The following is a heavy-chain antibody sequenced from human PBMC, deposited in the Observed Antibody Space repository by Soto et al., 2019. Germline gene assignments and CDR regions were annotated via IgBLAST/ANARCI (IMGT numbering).Heavy chain of an antibody. CDR1: GFSLSTSGVG. D-gene: IGHD2-15*01. CDR3: AHRRAYCSGGPCYSLWFDP. V-gene: IGHV2-5*02. CDR2: IYWDDDK. J-gene: IGHJ5*02. Sequence: QITLKESGPTLVKPTQTLTLTCTFSGFSLSTSGVGVGWIRQPPGKAPEWLALIYWDDDKRYSPSLKSRLTIAKHTSNNPVVLTMTNMDPVDTATYYCAHRRAYCSGGPCYSLWFDPWGQGTLVTVPS.